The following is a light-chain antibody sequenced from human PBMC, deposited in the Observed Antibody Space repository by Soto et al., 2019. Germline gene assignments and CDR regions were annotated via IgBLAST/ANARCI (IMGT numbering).Light chain of an antibody. CDR2: GAS. J-gene: IGKJ1*01. CDR3: QQYNKWPLT. CDR1: QSVSID. Sequence: EIVRTKYQATLSLSPGERGTLSCRASQSVSIDLAWYQQTPGQAPRLLIYGASTRATGIPVRFSGSASGTEFTLTISCLKSEDFTVCYCQQYNKWPLTFGQGTKV. V-gene: IGKV3-15*01.